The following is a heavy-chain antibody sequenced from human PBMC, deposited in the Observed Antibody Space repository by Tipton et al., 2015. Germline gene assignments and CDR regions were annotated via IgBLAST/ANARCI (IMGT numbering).Heavy chain of an antibody. Sequence: SLRLSCEASGFIFNNYYMSWIRQAPGKGLEWVSYISSSSSSSTYYADSVKGRFTISRDNAKNSLYLQMNSLRAEDTAVYYCARDPVDYWGQGTLVTVSS. CDR3: ARDPVDY. J-gene: IGHJ4*02. V-gene: IGHV3-11*01. CDR1: GFIFNNYY. CDR2: ISSSSSSST.